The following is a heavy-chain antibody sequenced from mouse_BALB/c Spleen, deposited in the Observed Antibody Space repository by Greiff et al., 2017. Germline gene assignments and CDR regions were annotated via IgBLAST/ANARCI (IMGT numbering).Heavy chain of an antibody. CDR2: ISSGGGNT. CDR1: GFTFSSYT. Sequence: EVKVEESGGGLVKPGGSLKLSCAASGFTFSSYTMSWVRQTPEKRLEWVATISSGGGNTYYPDSVKGRFTISRDNAKNNLYLQMSSLRSEDTALYYCARSPYYGSSSWYFDVWGAGTTVTVSS. J-gene: IGHJ1*01. CDR3: ARSPYYGSSSWYFDV. V-gene: IGHV5-9*03. D-gene: IGHD1-1*01.